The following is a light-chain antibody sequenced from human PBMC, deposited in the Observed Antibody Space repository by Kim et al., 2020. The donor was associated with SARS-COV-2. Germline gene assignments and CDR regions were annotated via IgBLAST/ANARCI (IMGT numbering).Light chain of an antibody. CDR1: QGISSY. J-gene: IGKJ2*01. Sequence: ASAGDRVTITCRASQGISSYLAWYQQKPGKAPKLLIYAASTLQSGVPSRFSGSGSGTDFTLTISCLQSEDFATYYCQQYYSYPRTCGQGTKLEI. V-gene: IGKV1-8*01. CDR2: AAS. CDR3: QQYYSYPRT.